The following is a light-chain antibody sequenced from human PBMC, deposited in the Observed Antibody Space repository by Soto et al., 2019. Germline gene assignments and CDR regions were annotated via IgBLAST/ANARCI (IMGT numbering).Light chain of an antibody. CDR2: EVN. Sequence: QSVLTQPRSVSGSPGQSVTISCTGTISDVAGYNYVSWYQQYPGKAPKLMIYEVNNRPSGVSNRFSGSKSGNTASLTISGLQAEDEADYYCSSYTTSNTLAVFGGGTKLTVL. V-gene: IGLV2-14*01. CDR3: SSYTTSNTLAV. J-gene: IGLJ3*02. CDR1: ISDVAGYNY.